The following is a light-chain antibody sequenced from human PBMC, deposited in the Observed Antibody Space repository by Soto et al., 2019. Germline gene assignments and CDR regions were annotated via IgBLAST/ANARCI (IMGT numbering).Light chain of an antibody. V-gene: IGKV1-39*01. CDR1: QTISSY. J-gene: IGKJ2*01. CDR3: QQSHSIPYT. CDR2: AAS. Sequence: DIQMTQSPSSLSASVGDRVTITCRASQTISSYLNWYQQKPGKATKLLIYAASSLQSGVPSRFSGSRSGTDFPLTISSLQPEDFATYYCQQSHSIPYTFGQGTKLEIK.